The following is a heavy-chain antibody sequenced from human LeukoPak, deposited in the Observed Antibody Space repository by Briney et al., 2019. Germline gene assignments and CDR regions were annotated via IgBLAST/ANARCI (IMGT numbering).Heavy chain of an antibody. CDR2: IYHSGST. Sequence: SETLSLTCAVSGYSISSGYYWGWIRQPPGKGLEWIGSIYHSGSTYCNPSLKSRVTISVDTSKNQFSLKLSSVTAADTAVYYCAGTTNHYYYYYMDVWGKGTTVTVSS. CDR3: AGTTNHYYYYYMDV. V-gene: IGHV4-38-2*01. D-gene: IGHD4-11*01. CDR1: GYSISSGYY. J-gene: IGHJ6*03.